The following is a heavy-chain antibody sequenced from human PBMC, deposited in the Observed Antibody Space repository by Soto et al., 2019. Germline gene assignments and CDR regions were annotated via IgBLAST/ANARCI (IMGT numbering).Heavy chain of an antibody. CDR3: ARERYQVIPDGMDV. J-gene: IGHJ6*02. V-gene: IGHV1-2*02. CDR2: INPQTGGT. CDR1: GYTFTGYY. Sequence: QVQLVQSGAEVKTPGASVRVSCKASGYTFTGYYIHWVREAPGQGLEWMGWINPQTGGTSYAQKFQGRVTLSRDTSINTAYLELSRLRFDDAAVYFCARERYQVIPDGMDVWGQGTTVTVSS. D-gene: IGHD2-2*01.